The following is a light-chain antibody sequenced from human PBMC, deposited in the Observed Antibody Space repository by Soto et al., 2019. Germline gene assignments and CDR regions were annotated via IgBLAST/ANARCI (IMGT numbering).Light chain of an antibody. CDR2: YDS. V-gene: IGLV3-21*04. Sequence: SYVLTQPPSVSVATGKTARITCGGNNIGSKSVHWYQQMPRQAPVLVIYYDSDRTSAIPERFSGSKSGNTATLTISRVDAGDEADYYCQLCDSSSDHVVFGGWTMRTVL. CDR3: QLCDSSSDHVV. J-gene: IGLJ2*01. CDR1: NIGSKS.